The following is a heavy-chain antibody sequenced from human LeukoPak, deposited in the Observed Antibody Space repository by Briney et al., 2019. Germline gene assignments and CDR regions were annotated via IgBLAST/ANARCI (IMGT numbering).Heavy chain of an antibody. CDR3: ARHYEQQLDFTWFDP. V-gene: IGHV5-51*01. CDR2: IYPGDSDT. D-gene: IGHD6-13*01. J-gene: IGHJ5*02. Sequence: GESLKISCKGSGYSFTSYWIGWVRQMPGKGLEWMGIIYPGDSDTRYSPSFQGQVTISADKSISTAYLQWSSLKASDAAMYYCARHYEQQLDFTWFDPWGQGTLVIVSS. CDR1: GYSFTSYW.